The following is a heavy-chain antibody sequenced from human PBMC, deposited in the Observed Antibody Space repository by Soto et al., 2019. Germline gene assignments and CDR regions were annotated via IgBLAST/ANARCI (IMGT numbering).Heavy chain of an antibody. Sequence: SVKVSCKASGGTFSSYTISWVRQAPGQGLEWMGRIIPILGIANYAQKFQGRVTITADKSTSTAYMELSSLRSEDTAVYYCATYYDILTGYYGSDAFDIWGQGTMVTVS. CDR2: IIPILGIA. CDR3: ATYYDILTGYYGSDAFDI. V-gene: IGHV1-69*02. J-gene: IGHJ3*02. D-gene: IGHD3-9*01. CDR1: GGTFSSYT.